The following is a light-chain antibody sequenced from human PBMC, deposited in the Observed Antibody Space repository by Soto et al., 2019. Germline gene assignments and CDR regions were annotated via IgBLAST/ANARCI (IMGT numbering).Light chain of an antibody. CDR3: LQDYTYPRT. CDR1: QDIRTE. CDR2: GAT. V-gene: IGKV1-6*01. J-gene: IGKJ1*01. Sequence: ALQMTQSPSSLSASVGDRVTITCRASQDIRTELGWYQQKPGKAPKLLIYGATTLQSGVPSRFRGSGSGTDGPRTIRGLQPEDFANYYCLQDYTYPRTFGQGNKVEVK.